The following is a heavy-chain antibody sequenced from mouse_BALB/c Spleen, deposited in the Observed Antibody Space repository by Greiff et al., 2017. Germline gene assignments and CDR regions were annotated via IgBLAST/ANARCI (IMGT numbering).Heavy chain of an antibody. Sequence: EVKLQESGAELVKPGASVKLSCTASGFNIKDTYMHWVKQRPEQGLEWIGRIDPANGNTKYDPKFQGKATITADTSSNTAYLQLSSLTSEDTAVYYCAPTVVATDYFDYWGQGTTLTVSS. CDR3: APTVVATDYFDY. J-gene: IGHJ2*01. CDR2: IDPANGNT. CDR1: GFNIKDTY. D-gene: IGHD1-1*01. V-gene: IGHV14-3*02.